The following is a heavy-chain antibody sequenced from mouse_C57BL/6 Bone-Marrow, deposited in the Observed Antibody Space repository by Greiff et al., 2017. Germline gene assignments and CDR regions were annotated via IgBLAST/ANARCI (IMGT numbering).Heavy chain of an antibody. V-gene: IGHV1-75*01. CDR1: GYTFTDYY. D-gene: IGHD1-3*01. Sequence: VQLQESGPELVKPGASVKISCKASGYTFTDYYINWVKQRPGQGLEWIGWIFPGSGSTYYNEKFKGKATLTVDKSSSTACMLLSSLTSEDSAVYFCARYILFFDYWGQGTTLTVSS. J-gene: IGHJ2*01. CDR3: ARYILFFDY. CDR2: IFPGSGST.